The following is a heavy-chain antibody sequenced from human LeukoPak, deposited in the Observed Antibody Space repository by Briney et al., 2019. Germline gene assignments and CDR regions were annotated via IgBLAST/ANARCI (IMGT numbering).Heavy chain of an antibody. D-gene: IGHD5-12*01. Sequence: SGGSLRHSRALSGFPFERFTMTWVRQAPGKGLAWVSLISDTGRDINYADSVRGRFTISRDNTQKSLFLQMDSLRLEDTAIYYCAKALFSAYDKYLDAWGQGTLVTVSS. J-gene: IGHJ4*02. CDR2: ISDTGRDI. V-gene: IGHV3-21*04. CDR1: GFPFERFT. CDR3: AKALFSAYDKYLDA.